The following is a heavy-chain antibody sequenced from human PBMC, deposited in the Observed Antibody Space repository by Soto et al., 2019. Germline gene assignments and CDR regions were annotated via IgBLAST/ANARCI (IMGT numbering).Heavy chain of an antibody. V-gene: IGHV4-34*01. CDR1: GGSFSGYY. J-gene: IGHJ5*02. Sequence: SETLSLTCAVYGGSFSGYYWSWIRQPPGKGLEWIGEINHSGSTNYNPSLKSRVTISVDTSKNQFSLKLSSMTAADTTVYYCARSRRYQLLYWFDPWGQGTLVTVSS. CDR2: INHSGST. D-gene: IGHD2-2*01. CDR3: ARSRRYQLLYWFDP.